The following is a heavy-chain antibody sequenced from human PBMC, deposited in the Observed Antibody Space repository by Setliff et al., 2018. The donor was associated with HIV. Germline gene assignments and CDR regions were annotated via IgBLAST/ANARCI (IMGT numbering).Heavy chain of an antibody. CDR1: GGSFSDYY. CDR2: INHSGST. Sequence: PSETLSLTCAVYGGSFSDYYWSWIRQPPGKGLEWIGEINHSGSTNYNPSLKSRVTISRDNAKNSLYLQMNSLGAEDTAVYYCARGRRVSSNYYYYYYMDVWGKGTTVTVSS. V-gene: IGHV4-34*01. J-gene: IGHJ6*03. CDR3: ARGRRVSSNYYYYYYMDV. D-gene: IGHD2-2*01.